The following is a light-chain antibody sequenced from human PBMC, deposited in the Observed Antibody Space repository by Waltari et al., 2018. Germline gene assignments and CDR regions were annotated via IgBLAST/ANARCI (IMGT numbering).Light chain of an antibody. CDR3: SSYISDDTLDV. Sequence: QTALTQPASVSGSPGQSITIPCAGTSSDVGDYNYVPWYQQYPGEAPKLIIYDVSHRPSGVSNRFSGSKSGNTASLTISGLQAEDEADYYCSSYISDDTLDVFGTGTKVTVL. CDR1: SSDVGDYNY. V-gene: IGLV2-14*03. CDR2: DVS. J-gene: IGLJ1*01.